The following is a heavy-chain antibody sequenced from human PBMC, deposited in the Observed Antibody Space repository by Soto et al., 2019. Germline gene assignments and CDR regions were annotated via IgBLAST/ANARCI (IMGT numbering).Heavy chain of an antibody. CDR1: GYTFITYG. D-gene: IGHD3-22*01. V-gene: IGHV1-18*01. J-gene: IGHJ4*02. CDR2: ISTYNGNT. Sequence: QVQLVQSGAEVKKPGASVKVSCKASGYTFITYGVSWVRQAPGQGLDWLGRISTYNGNTRNAERLQGRVTMTTDTTTNTAYMELRNLRSDDTAVYYCARGPTDYYDNSANYFLDYWGQGTLVTVSS. CDR3: ARGPTDYYDNSANYFLDY.